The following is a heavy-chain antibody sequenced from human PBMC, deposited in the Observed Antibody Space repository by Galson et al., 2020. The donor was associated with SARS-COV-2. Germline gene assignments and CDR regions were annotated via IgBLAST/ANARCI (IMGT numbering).Heavy chain of an antibody. D-gene: IGHD3-10*01. V-gene: IGHV3-74*01. CDR1: GFPFTTYS. Sequence: GESLKISCAASGFPFTTYSMHWVRQGPGKGLVWVSRINSDGSSTNSEDSVKGRFTISRDNARRTVYLQMNSLRVEDTAVYYCARARSGFTTGRGVTSTKYYHYVDVWGKGTTVTVSS. J-gene: IGHJ6*03. CDR3: ARARSGFTTGRGVTSTKYYHYVDV. CDR2: INSDGSST.